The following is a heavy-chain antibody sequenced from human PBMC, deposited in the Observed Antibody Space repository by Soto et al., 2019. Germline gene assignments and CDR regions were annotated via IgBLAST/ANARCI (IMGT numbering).Heavy chain of an antibody. V-gene: IGHV3-33*01. J-gene: IGHJ4*02. CDR3: ARDRWVTNQYYFDY. D-gene: IGHD4-17*01. CDR2: IWYDGSNK. Sequence: GGSLRLSCAASGFTFSSYGMHWVRQAPGKGLEWVAVIWYDGSNKYYADSVKGRFTISRDNSKNTLYLQMNSLRAEDTAVYYCARDRWVTNQYYFDYWGQGTLVTVSS. CDR1: GFTFSSYG.